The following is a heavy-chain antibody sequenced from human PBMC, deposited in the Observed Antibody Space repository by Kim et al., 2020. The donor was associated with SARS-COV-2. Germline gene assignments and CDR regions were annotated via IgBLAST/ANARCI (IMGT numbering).Heavy chain of an antibody. Sequence: GGSLRLSCAASGFTFSSYSMNWVRQAPGKGLEWVSSISSSSSYIYYADSVKGRFTISRDNAKNSLYLQMNSLRAEDTAVYYCARTYYYDSSGYYYDAFDIWGEGTMVTVSS. J-gene: IGHJ3*02. CDR1: GFTFSSYS. CDR2: ISSSSSYI. V-gene: IGHV3-21*01. D-gene: IGHD3-22*01. CDR3: ARTYYYDSSGYYYDAFDI.